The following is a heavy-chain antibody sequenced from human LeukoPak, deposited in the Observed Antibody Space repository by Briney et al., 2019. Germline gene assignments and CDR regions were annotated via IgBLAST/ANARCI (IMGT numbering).Heavy chain of an antibody. J-gene: IGHJ5*02. V-gene: IGHV3-23*01. CDR2: ISVSGGST. Sequence: GGSLRLSCAASGSTFSSYVMSWVRQAPGKGLEWVSGISVSGGSTYYADSVKGRFTISRDNAKNSLYLQMNSLRAEDTAVYYCARDGSTWFNWFDPWGQGTLVTVSS. CDR1: GSTFSSYV. CDR3: ARDGSTWFNWFDP. D-gene: IGHD6-13*01.